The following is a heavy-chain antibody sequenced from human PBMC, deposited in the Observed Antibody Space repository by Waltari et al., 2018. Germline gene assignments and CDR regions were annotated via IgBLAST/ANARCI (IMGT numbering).Heavy chain of an antibody. V-gene: IGHV3-9*01. J-gene: IGHJ4*02. Sequence: EVQLVESGGGLVQPGRSLRLSCAASGFTFDDYAMHWVRQAPGKGLEWVSGISWNSGSIGDADSVKGRFTISRDNAKNSLYLQMNSLRAEDTALYYCAKRGEAALDYWGQGTLVTVSS. CDR2: ISWNSGSI. CDR1: GFTFDDYA. D-gene: IGHD6-6*01. CDR3: AKRGEAALDY.